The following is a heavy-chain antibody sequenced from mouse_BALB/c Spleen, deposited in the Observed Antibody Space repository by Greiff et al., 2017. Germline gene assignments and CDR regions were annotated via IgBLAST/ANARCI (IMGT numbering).Heavy chain of an antibody. CDR2: ISSGGST. Sequence: EVQVVESGGGLVKPGGSLKLSCAASGFTFSSYAMSWVRQTPEKRLEWVASISSGGSTYYPDSVKARFTISRDNARNILYLQMSSLRSEDTAMYYCARGITTVVAPFDYWGQGTTLTVSS. CDR3: ARGITTVVAPFDY. D-gene: IGHD1-1*01. V-gene: IGHV5-6-5*01. J-gene: IGHJ2*01. CDR1: GFTFSSYA.